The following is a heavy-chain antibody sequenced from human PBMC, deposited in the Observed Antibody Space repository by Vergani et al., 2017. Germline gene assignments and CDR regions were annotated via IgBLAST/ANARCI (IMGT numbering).Heavy chain of an antibody. D-gene: IGHD1-1*01. CDR1: EYSFGNYW. CDR3: ARHTTYTDS. Sequence: EVELVQSGPEMRKPGESLKISCKGSEYSFGNYWIGWVRQMPGKGLEWMGIIYPADSDTRYSPPFQGQVTISADKSISTAFLQWDSLKASDTALYYCARHTTYTDSWGQGTLVTV. V-gene: IGHV5-51*01. CDR2: IYPADSDT. J-gene: IGHJ4*02.